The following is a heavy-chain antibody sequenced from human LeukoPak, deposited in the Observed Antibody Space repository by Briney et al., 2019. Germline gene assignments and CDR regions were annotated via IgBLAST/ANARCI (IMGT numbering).Heavy chain of an antibody. CDR2: IYSGGRT. CDR3: AGEAYDSSGYYDY. Sequence: GGSLRLSCAASGFSVSSNYMSWVRQAPGKGLEWVSVIYSGGRTYYPDSVKGRFTISRDNSKNTLYLHMNSLRAEDTAVYYCAGEAYDSSGYYDYWGQGTLVTVSS. CDR1: GFSVSSNY. J-gene: IGHJ4*02. V-gene: IGHV3-53*01. D-gene: IGHD3-22*01.